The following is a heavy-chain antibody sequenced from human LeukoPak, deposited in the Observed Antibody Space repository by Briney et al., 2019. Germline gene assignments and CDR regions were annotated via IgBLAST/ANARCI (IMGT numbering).Heavy chain of an antibody. V-gene: IGHV3-30-3*01. CDR1: GFTFSSYA. Sequence: GGSLRLSCAASGFTFSSYAMHWVRQAPGKGLEWVAVISYDGSNKYYADSVKGRFTISRDNSKNTLYLQMNSLRAEDTAVYYCARTGTLYYYYYGTDVWGQGTTVTVSS. CDR3: ARTGTLYYYYYGTDV. CDR2: ISYDGSNK. J-gene: IGHJ6*02. D-gene: IGHD1/OR15-1a*01.